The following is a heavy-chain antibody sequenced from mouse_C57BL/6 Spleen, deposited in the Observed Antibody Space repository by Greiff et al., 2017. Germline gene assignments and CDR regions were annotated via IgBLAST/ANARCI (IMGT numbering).Heavy chain of an antibody. Sequence: VQLQQPGAELVKPGASVKLSCKASGYTFTSYWMQWVKQRPGQGLEWIGEIDPSDSYTNYNQKFKGKATLTVDTSSSTAYMQLSSLTSEDSAVYYCARSHPMITKAMDYWGQGTSVTVSS. V-gene: IGHV1-50*01. J-gene: IGHJ4*01. CDR1: GYTFTSYW. D-gene: IGHD2-4*01. CDR3: ARSHPMITKAMDY. CDR2: IDPSDSYT.